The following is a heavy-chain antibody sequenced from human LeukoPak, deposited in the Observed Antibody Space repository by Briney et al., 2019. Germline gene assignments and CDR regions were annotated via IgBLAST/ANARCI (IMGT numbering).Heavy chain of an antibody. CDR3: AKKFPGTVAAGPDH. CDR1: GFTFSTFG. CDR2: ISYDGGNK. D-gene: IGHD6-13*01. J-gene: IGHJ4*02. Sequence: GGSLRLSCAASGFTFSTFGMHWVRQAPGKGLEWVAVISYDGGNKYYGDSVKGRFTISRGNSKNTLYLQMNSLRAEDTAVYYCAKKFPGTVAAGPDHWGQGTLVTVSS. V-gene: IGHV3-30*18.